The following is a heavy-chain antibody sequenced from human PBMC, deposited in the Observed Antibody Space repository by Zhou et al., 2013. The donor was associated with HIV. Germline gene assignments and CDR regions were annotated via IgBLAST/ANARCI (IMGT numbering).Heavy chain of an antibody. J-gene: IGHJ6*03. D-gene: IGHD4-4*01. CDR1: GGTFSSYA. Sequence: QVQLVQSGAEVKKPGSSVKVSCKASGGTFSSYAISWVRQAPGQGLEWMGGIIPIFGTANYAQKFQGRVTITTDESTSTAYMELSSLRSEDTAVYYCARVGGEDYSDYYYYYYMDVWGKGTTVTVSS. CDR2: IIPIFGTA. V-gene: IGHV1-69*05. CDR3: ARVGGEDYSDYYYYYYMDV.